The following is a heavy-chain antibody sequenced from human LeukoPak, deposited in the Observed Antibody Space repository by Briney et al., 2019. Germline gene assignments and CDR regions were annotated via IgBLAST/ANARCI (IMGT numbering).Heavy chain of an antibody. J-gene: IGHJ4*02. CDR1: GFTFSSYA. V-gene: IGHV3-30-3*01. CDR3: ARDSGSGSCSGY. CDR2: ISYDGSNK. D-gene: IGHD3-10*01. Sequence: GGSLRLSCAASGFTFSSYAMHWVRQAPGKGLEWVAVISYDGSNKYYADSVKGRFTISRDNSKNTLYLQMNSLRAEDTAVYYCARDSGSGSCSGYWGLGTLVTVSS.